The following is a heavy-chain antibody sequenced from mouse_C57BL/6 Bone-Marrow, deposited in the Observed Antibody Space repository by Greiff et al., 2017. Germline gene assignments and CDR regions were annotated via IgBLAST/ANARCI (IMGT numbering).Heavy chain of an antibody. CDR3: ARDYYGSSYPYYAMDY. Sequence: VQLQQPGTELVKPGASVKLSCKASGYTFTSYWMHWVKQRPGQGLEWIGNINPSNGGTIYNEKFKSKATLTVDKSSSTAYMQLSSLTSEDSAVYYCARDYYGSSYPYYAMDYWGQGTSVTVSS. D-gene: IGHD1-1*01. CDR2: INPSNGGT. J-gene: IGHJ4*01. V-gene: IGHV1-53*01. CDR1: GYTFTSYW.